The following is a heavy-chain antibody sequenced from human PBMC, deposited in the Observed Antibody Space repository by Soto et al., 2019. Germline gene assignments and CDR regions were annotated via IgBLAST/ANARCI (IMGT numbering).Heavy chain of an antibody. CDR1: GDSITSNHHY. CDR2: INHSGST. J-gene: IGHJ5*02. Sequence: SETLSLTCTVSGDSITSNHHYWGWTRQPPGKELEWIGEINHSGSTNYNPSLKSRVIISVDTSKNQFSLKLTSVTAADTAFYYFARAMGYYASGSYFDPWGQGILVTVSS. D-gene: IGHD3-10*01. CDR3: ARAMGYYASGSYFDP. V-gene: IGHV4-39*07.